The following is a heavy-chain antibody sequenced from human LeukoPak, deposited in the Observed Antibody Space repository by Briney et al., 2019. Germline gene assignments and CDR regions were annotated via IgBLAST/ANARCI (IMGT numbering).Heavy chain of an antibody. CDR1: GFTFSSYS. V-gene: IGHV3-21*01. CDR2: ISSSSSYI. Sequence: GGSLRLSCAASGFTFSSYSMNWVRQAPGKGLEWVSSISSSSSYIYYADSVKGRFTISRDNAKNSLYLQMNSLRAEDTAVYYCARDKVQRGRVTTIFDYWGQGTLVTVSS. D-gene: IGHD1-1*01. J-gene: IGHJ4*02. CDR3: ARDKVQRGRVTTIFDY.